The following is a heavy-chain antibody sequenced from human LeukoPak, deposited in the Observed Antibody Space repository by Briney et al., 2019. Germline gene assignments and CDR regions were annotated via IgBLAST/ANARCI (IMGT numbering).Heavy chain of an antibody. V-gene: IGHV3-23*01. D-gene: IGHD6-13*01. CDR3: AKGYSSSWYYFDY. CDR2: IHPSGST. Sequence: GGSLRLSCAASGFTFSSYAMSWVRQARGKGLEWVSAIHPSGSTYYADSVKGRFTISSDNSKNTLYLQMNSLRAEDTAVYYCAKGYSSSWYYFDYWGQGTLVTVSS. CDR1: GFTFSSYA. J-gene: IGHJ4*02.